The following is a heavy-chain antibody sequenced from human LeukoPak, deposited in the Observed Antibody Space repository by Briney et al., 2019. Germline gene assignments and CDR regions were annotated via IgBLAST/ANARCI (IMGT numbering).Heavy chain of an antibody. D-gene: IGHD4-17*01. CDR3: ARGLGYGEYLVPLDI. CDR2: IYYSGST. J-gene: IGHJ3*02. V-gene: IGHV4-59*13. Sequence: TSETLSLTCAVSGGSISSYYWSWIRQPRGKGLEWFGNIYYSGSTNYNPSLKSRVTISVDTSKNQFSLKLSSVTAADTAVYYCARGLGYGEYLVPLDIWGQGTLVTVST. CDR1: GGSISSYY.